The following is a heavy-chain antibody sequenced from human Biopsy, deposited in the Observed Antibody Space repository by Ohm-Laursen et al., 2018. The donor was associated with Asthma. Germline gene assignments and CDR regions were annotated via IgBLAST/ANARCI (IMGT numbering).Heavy chain of an antibody. CDR3: ARTHERWTSIQDDALDI. J-gene: IGHJ3*02. CDR2: ISYDGGNK. Sequence: SLRLSCAASGFSLDDYAMYWVRQAPGKGLEWVAVISYDGGNKFYGDSVKGRFTLSRDNSRNTLYLQMNSLRVEDTATYYCARTHERWTSIQDDALDIWGQGTMVIVSS. V-gene: IGHV3-30*03. CDR1: GFSLDDYA. D-gene: IGHD4-23*01.